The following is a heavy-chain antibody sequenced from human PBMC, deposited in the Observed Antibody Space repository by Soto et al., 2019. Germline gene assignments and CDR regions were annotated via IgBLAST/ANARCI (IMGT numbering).Heavy chain of an antibody. V-gene: IGHV4-61*01. CDR2: LYYSGST. D-gene: IGHD3-22*01. CDR3: SRGWLPSPNLRLDP. CDR1: GGSVSSRNYS. J-gene: IGHJ5*02. Sequence: QVQLQEAGPGLVKPSETLSLTCTVAGGSVSSRNYSWSWIRQPPGKGLEWIGYLYYSGSTNYNPSRKIRVTTSADASKNHYSLKLRSVTAADTAVYYCSRGWLPSPNLRLDPWGQGILVTVSS.